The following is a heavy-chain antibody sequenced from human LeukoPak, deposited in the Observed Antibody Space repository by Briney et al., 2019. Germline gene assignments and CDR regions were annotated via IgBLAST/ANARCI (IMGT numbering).Heavy chain of an antibody. Sequence: PSETLSLTCTVSGGSVSFGSYYWSWVRQPAGKGLEWIGRIYSGGSTNYNPSLKSRVTMSVDMSKNQFSLKVRSVTAADTAVCYCASPDFWSGYYGSFDYWGQGILVTVSS. J-gene: IGHJ4*02. CDR3: ASPDFWSGYYGSFDY. CDR1: GGSVSFGSYY. V-gene: IGHV4-61*02. D-gene: IGHD3-3*01. CDR2: IYSGGST.